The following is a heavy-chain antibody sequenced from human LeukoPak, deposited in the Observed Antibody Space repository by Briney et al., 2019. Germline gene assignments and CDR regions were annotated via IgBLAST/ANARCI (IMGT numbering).Heavy chain of an antibody. CDR2: LYSGSNT. D-gene: IGHD2-21*02. Sequence: PGGSLRLSCAASGFTVSSNYMSWVRQAPGKGLEWVSLLYSGSNTFYADSVKGRFTISRDNSKNTLYLQMNSLRAEDTAVYYRATSGGDRSADAFDIWGQGTMVTVSS. V-gene: IGHV3-53*01. CDR1: GFTVSSNY. J-gene: IGHJ3*02. CDR3: ATSGGDRSADAFDI.